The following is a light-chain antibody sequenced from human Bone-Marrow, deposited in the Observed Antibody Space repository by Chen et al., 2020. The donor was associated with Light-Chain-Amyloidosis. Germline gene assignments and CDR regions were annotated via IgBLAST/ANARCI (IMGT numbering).Light chain of an antibody. CDR1: QTISRNY. V-gene: IGKV3-20*01. Sequence: EIVLTQSPVTLSLSPGEGANLSCRASQTISRNYLTWYQQKFGQAPRLLIYGSSSRATGIPDRFTGSGSGTDFTLAINRLEPEDFAMYYCQQYGTSPLTFGGGTKVEIK. CDR3: QQYGTSPLT. CDR2: GSS. J-gene: IGKJ4*01.